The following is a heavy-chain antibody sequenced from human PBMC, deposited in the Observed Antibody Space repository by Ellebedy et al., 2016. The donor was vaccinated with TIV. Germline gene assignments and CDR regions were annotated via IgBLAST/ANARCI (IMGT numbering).Heavy chain of an antibody. CDR3: ARHIVATINYYYYGMDV. Sequence: AASVKVSCKASGGTFSSYAISWVRQAPGQGLEWMGGIIPIFGTANYAQKFQGRVTITADESTSTAYMELSSLRSEDTAVYYCARHIVATINYYYYGMDVWGQGTTVTVSS. CDR1: GGTFSSYA. J-gene: IGHJ6*02. CDR2: IIPIFGTA. D-gene: IGHD5-12*01. V-gene: IGHV1-69*13.